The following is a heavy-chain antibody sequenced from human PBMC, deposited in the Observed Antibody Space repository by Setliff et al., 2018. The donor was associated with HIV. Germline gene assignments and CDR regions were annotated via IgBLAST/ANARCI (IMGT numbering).Heavy chain of an antibody. CDR2: IQQHGSEI. Sequence: GGSLRLSCAASGYTFSSYWMAWVRQCPGKGLEWVANIQQHGSEIHYVASVKGRFTISRDNAKNSLYLQMNSLRAEDTAVYYCARARRFGGVIGDAFDIWGQGTMVTVSS. CDR3: ARARRFGGVIGDAFDI. D-gene: IGHD3-16*02. CDR1: GYTFSSYW. V-gene: IGHV3-7*02. J-gene: IGHJ3*02.